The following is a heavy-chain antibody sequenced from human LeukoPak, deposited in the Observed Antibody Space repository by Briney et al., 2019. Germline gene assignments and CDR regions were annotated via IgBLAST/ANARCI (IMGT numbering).Heavy chain of an antibody. CDR1: GYTFTGYF. CDR2: INPNSGGT. Sequence: GASVKVSCKASGYTFTGYFIHWVRQAPGQGLEWMGWINPNSGGTNSAQQFQGRVTMTRDTSTSTAYMELRSLRSDDTAVYYCARGSPRLRYAFDIWGQGTMVTVSS. D-gene: IGHD4-17*01. V-gene: IGHV1-2*02. J-gene: IGHJ3*02. CDR3: ARGSPRLRYAFDI.